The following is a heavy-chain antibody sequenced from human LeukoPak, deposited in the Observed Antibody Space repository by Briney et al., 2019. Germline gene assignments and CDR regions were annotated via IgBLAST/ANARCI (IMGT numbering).Heavy chain of an antibody. CDR2: TSPDEGLK. D-gene: IGHD1-26*01. Sequence: GGSLRLSCAASGFTFANYVTHWVRQAPGKGLEWVAVTSPDEGLKFYGGSVKGRFTISRDNSKNTMYLQMNNVREEDTAVYYCTRDPILGAPDYFDYWGQGTLVTVSS. J-gene: IGHJ4*02. V-gene: IGHV3-30*04. CDR1: GFTFANYV. CDR3: TRDPILGAPDYFDY.